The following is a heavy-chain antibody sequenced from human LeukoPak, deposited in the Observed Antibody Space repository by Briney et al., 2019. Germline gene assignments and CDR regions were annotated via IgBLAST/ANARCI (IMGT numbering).Heavy chain of an antibody. V-gene: IGHV3-33*06. CDR1: GFTFSSYG. J-gene: IGHJ4*02. Sequence: PGGSLRLSCAASGFTFSSYGMHWVRRAPGKGLEWVAVIWFDGSNKYYADSVKGRFTISRDNSKNTLYLQMNSLRAEDTAVYYCAKGDRGNEAPFDYWGQGTLVTVSS. CDR2: IWFDGSNK. CDR3: AKGDRGNEAPFDY.